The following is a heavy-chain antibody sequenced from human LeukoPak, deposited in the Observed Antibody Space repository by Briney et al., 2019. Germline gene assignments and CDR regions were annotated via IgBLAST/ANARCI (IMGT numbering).Heavy chain of an antibody. Sequence: ASVKVSCKASGYTFTGYYMHWVRQAPGQGLEWMGWINPNSGGTNYAQKFQGRVTMTRDTSISTAYMELSRLRSDDTAVYYCARYHYDSSGYLSVFDYWCQGTLVTVSS. J-gene: IGHJ4*02. D-gene: IGHD3-22*01. V-gene: IGHV1-2*02. CDR2: INPNSGGT. CDR1: GYTFTGYY. CDR3: ARYHYDSSGYLSVFDY.